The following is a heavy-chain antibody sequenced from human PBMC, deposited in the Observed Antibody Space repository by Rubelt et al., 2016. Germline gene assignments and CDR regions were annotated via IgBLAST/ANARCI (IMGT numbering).Heavy chain of an antibody. J-gene: IGHJ4*02. Sequence: QAPGKGLEWVSAISGSGGSTYYADSVKGRFTISRDNSKNTLYLQTNSLRAEDTAVYYCAKDFRYCSSTSCYAYFDYWGQGTLVTVSS. CDR3: AKDFRYCSSTSCYAYFDY. D-gene: IGHD2-2*01. V-gene: IGHV3-23*01. CDR2: ISGSGGST.